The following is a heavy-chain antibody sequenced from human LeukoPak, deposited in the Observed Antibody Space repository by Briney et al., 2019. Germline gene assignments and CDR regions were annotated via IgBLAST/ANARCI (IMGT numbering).Heavy chain of an antibody. Sequence: GGSLRLSCAASGFTFGSYAMYWVRQAPGKGLEWVSGIFGSGGSTHYADSVKGRFTISRDNSKNTVYLQMNSLRAEDTAVYYCANTTTRYSSGRYPGWSVDYWGQGTLVTVSS. V-gene: IGHV3-23*01. CDR1: GFTFGSYA. D-gene: IGHD6-19*01. CDR2: IFGSGGST. J-gene: IGHJ4*02. CDR3: ANTTTRYSSGRYPGWSVDY.